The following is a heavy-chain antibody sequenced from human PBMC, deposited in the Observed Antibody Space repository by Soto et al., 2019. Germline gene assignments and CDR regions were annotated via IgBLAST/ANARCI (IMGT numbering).Heavy chain of an antibody. V-gene: IGHV3-30-3*01. D-gene: IGHD5-12*01. J-gene: IGHJ4*02. CDR2: ISYDGSNK. CDR1: GFTFSSYA. Sequence: PGGSLRLSCAASGFTFSSYAMHWVRQSPGKGLEWVAGISYDGSNKYYADSVKCRFTISRDNSKNTLYLQMNSLRAEDTAVYYCATGRPRYSGYDDPWDYTPYHFDYWGQGTLVTVSS. CDR3: ATGRPRYSGYDDPWDYTPYHFDY.